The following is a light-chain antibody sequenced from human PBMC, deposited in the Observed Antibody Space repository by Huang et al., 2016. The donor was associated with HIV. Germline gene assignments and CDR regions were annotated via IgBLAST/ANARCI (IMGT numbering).Light chain of an antibody. CDR3: QQYGTSPYT. J-gene: IGKJ2*01. CDR1: QYVGSDF. Sequence: EIVLTQSPGTLSLSPGERATLSCRASQYVGSDFLAWYQQKPGQAPRVLMYGASTGGRGIPPRFSGSGSGTDFNLTIGRLEPEDFAVYVCQQYGTSPYTFGQGTKLE. CDR2: GAS. V-gene: IGKV3-20*01.